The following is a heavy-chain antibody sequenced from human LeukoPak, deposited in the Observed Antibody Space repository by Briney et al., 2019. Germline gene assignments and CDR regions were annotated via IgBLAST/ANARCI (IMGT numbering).Heavy chain of an antibody. Sequence: ASVKVSCKASGYTFSGYYMHWVRQAPGQGLEWMGWINRNSGGTKYAQKFQGRVTMTRDTSISTAYMELSRLTSDDTAVYWCARKRDSSGYSPLDPWGQGTLVTVSS. CDR3: ARKRDSSGYSPLDP. CDR1: GYTFSGYY. J-gene: IGHJ5*02. D-gene: IGHD3-22*01. V-gene: IGHV1-2*02. CDR2: INRNSGGT.